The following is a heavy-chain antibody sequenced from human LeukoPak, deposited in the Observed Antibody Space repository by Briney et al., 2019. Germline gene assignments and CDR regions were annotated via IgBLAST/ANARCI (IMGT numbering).Heavy chain of an antibody. V-gene: IGHV3-74*01. Sequence: GGSLRLSCAASGFTFSSYWMHWVRHAPGKGLVWVSRINSDGSSTSYADSVKGRFTIPRDNAKNTLYLQMNSLRAEDTAVYYCARGSEMATMVYWGQGTLVTVSS. CDR1: GFTFSSYW. CDR2: INSDGSST. D-gene: IGHD5-24*01. J-gene: IGHJ4*02. CDR3: ARGSEMATMVY.